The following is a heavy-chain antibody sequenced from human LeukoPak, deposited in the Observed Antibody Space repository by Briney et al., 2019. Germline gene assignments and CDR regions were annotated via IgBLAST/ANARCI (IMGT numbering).Heavy chain of an antibody. V-gene: IGHV1-46*01. CDR2: INPSGGST. CDR3: AREAHCSGGSCYDGVGY. D-gene: IGHD2-15*01. CDR1: GYTFTSYY. J-gene: IGHJ4*02. Sequence: ASVKVSCKASGYTFTSYYMHWVRQAPGQGLEWMGIINPSGGSTSYAQKFQGRVTMTRDTSTSTVYMELSSLRSEDTAVYYCAREAHCSGGSCYDGVGYWGQGTLGTVSS.